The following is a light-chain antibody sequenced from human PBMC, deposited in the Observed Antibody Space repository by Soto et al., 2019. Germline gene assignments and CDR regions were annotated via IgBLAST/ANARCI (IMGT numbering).Light chain of an antibody. J-gene: IGLJ2*01. Sequence: QSALTQPASVSGSPGQSITISCTGTSSDVGGYNYVSWYQQHPGKAPKLMLYDVSNRPSGISNRFSGSNSGNTASLTIPGLQAEDEADYYCSSYTSSSTLVFGGGTKVTVL. CDR2: DVS. CDR1: SSDVGGYNY. CDR3: SSYTSSSTLV. V-gene: IGLV2-14*01.